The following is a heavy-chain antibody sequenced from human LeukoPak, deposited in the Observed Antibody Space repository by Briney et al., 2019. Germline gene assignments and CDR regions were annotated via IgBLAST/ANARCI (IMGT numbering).Heavy chain of an antibody. V-gene: IGHV1-69*13. Sequence: ASVKVFCKASGGTFSSYAISWVRQAPGQGLEWMGGIIPIFGTANYAQKFQGRVTITADESTSTAYMGLSSLRSEDTAVYYCATSVWPPYYYYYYMDVWGKGTTVTVSS. CDR2: IIPIFGTA. CDR3: ATSVWPPYYYYYYMDV. J-gene: IGHJ6*03. D-gene: IGHD2-8*01. CDR1: GGTFSSYA.